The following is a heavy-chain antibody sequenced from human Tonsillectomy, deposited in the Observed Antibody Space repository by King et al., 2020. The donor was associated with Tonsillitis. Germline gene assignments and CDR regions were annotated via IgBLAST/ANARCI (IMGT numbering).Heavy chain of an antibody. Sequence: QWQLVPSGAEVRKPGASVKVSCKASGYTFSDYVIHWVRRDPGQGLEWMGWINPKNGGTKYSQKFQGGATMTRDTSISTAYLEVKRLTSDDTAVYYCVRDPPAWHALDVWGQGTMVTVSS. CDR2: INPKNGGT. J-gene: IGHJ3*01. V-gene: IGHV1-2*02. CDR1: GYTFSDYV. CDR3: VRDPPAWHALDV.